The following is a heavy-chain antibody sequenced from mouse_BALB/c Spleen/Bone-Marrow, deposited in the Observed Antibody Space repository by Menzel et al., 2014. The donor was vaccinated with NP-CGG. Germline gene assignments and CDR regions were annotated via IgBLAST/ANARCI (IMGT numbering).Heavy chain of an antibody. V-gene: IGHV1-20*02. D-gene: IGHD1-1*01. CDR2: TNPYNGDT. CDR3: ARVTTDWYFDV. CDR1: GYSFTGYF. Sequence: VQLKQSGPELVKPGASVKISCKASGYSFTGYFMNWVMQSHGKSLEWIGRTNPYNGDTFYNQKFKGKATLTVDKSSSTAHMELRSLASEDSAVYYCARVTTDWYFDVWGAGTTVTVSS. J-gene: IGHJ1*01.